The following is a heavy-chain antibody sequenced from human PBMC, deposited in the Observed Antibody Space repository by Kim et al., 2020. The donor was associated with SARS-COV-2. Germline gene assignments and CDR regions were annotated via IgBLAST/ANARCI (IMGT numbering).Heavy chain of an antibody. CDR3: ARWIGGYGGTTSCDSHYY. CDR1: GGSISSYY. Sequence: SETLSLTCSVSGGSISSYYWSWIRQPPGKGLEWIGYIYYSGSTYYNPSLKSRVTISVDTSKNQFSLNLSSVTAADTAIYYCARWIGGYGGTTSCDSHYY. CDR2: IYYSGST. D-gene: IGHD2-2*01. J-gene: IGHJ6*01. V-gene: IGHV4-59*01.